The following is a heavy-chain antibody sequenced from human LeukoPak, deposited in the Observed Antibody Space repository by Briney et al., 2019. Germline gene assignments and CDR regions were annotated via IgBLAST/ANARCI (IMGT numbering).Heavy chain of an antibody. J-gene: IGHJ4*02. CDR1: GFTFSSYE. CDR2: ISSSGSTI. D-gene: IGHD1-20*01. Sequence: GGSLRLSCAASGFTFSSYEMNWARQAPGKGLEWVSYISSSGSTIYYADSVKGRFTISRDNAKNSLYLQMNSLRAEDTAVYYCARDGPDLLTGTTFVYYFDYWGQGTLVTVSS. V-gene: IGHV3-48*03. CDR3: ARDGPDLLTGTTFVYYFDY.